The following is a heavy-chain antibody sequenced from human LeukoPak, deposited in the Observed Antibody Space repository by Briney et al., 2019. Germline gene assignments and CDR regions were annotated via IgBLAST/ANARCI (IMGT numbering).Heavy chain of an antibody. J-gene: IGHJ4*02. Sequence: GGSLRLSCAASGFTFSRYWMSWVRQAPGKGLEWVANIKEDGSAKYYVDSVKGRFTISRDNAKSSLFLQMNSLRAEETAVYYCARGEYYYDGGYWGQGTLVTVSS. CDR3: ARGEYYYDGGY. CDR2: IKEDGSAK. V-gene: IGHV3-7*04. D-gene: IGHD3-22*01. CDR1: GFTFSRYW.